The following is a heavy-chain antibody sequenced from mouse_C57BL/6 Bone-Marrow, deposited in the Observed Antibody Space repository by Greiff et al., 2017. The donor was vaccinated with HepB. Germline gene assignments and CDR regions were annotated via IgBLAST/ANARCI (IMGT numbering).Heavy chain of an antibody. Sequence: VKLMESGAELARPGASVKLSCKASGYTFTSYGISWVKQSTGQGLEWIGEIYPRSGNTYYNEKFKGKATLTADKSSSTAYMELRSLTSEDSAVYFCARERWLLLFDYWGQGTTLTVSS. J-gene: IGHJ2*01. CDR1: GYTFTSYG. V-gene: IGHV1-81*01. CDR3: ARERWLLLFDY. CDR2: IYPRSGNT. D-gene: IGHD2-3*01.